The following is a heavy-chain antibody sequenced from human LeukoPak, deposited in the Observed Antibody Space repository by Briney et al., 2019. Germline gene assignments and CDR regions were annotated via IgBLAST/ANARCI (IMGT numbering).Heavy chain of an antibody. CDR2: IIPIFGTA. D-gene: IGHD6-6*01. V-gene: IGHV1-69*13. Sequence: ASVKVSCKASGGTFSSYAISWVRQAPEQGLEWMGGIIPIFGTANYAQKFQGRVTITADESTSTAYMELSSLRSEDTAVYYCARSSSSSGCFDPWGQGTLVTVSS. CDR1: GGTFSSYA. CDR3: ARSSSSSGCFDP. J-gene: IGHJ5*02.